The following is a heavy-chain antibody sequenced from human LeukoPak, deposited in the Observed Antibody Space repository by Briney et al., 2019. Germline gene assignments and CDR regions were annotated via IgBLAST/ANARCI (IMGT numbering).Heavy chain of an antibody. D-gene: IGHD3-10*01. J-gene: IGHJ4*02. CDR1: GFNFDEYA. CDR2: IYRDSSVK. CDR3: ARYGSGSNYRDPFDS. Sequence: GGSLGLSCVASGFNFDEYAMNWVRQAPGKGLEWISCIYRDSSVKHYADSVRGRFTVSRDNAKNLVYLQMNSLRAEDTAVYFCARYGSGSNYRDPFDSWGQGTLVTVSS. V-gene: IGHV3-48*01.